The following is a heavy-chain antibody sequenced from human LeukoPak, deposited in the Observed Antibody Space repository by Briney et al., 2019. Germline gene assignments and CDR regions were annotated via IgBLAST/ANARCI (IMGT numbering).Heavy chain of an antibody. CDR3: ARGDSNYYGSGSSPFYYGMDV. D-gene: IGHD3-10*01. V-gene: IGHV4-59*01. Sequence: PSETLSLTCSVSAGSISTYYWSWIRQPPGQGLEWIGYIYYNGNTNYNPSLRSRVTISVDTSKNQFSLKLTSVTAADTAVYYCARGDSNYYGSGSSPFYYGMDVWGQGTTVTVSS. CDR2: IYYNGNT. CDR1: AGSISTYY. J-gene: IGHJ6*02.